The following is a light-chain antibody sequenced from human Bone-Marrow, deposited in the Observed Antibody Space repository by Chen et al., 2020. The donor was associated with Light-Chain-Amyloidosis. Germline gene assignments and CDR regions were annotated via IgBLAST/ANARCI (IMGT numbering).Light chain of an antibody. CDR2: DVN. J-gene: IGLJ1*01. V-gene: IGLV2-11*01. CDR3: YSYAGSYTFV. CDR1: SSNVGGYNY. Sequence: QSALTQRRSVSGSPGQSVTISCTGTSSNVGGYNYVSWYQHHPGKVPKLMIYDVNKRPSAVPDRFSGSKSGYTASLTISGLQAEDEADYFCYSYAGSYTFVFGTETKVTVL.